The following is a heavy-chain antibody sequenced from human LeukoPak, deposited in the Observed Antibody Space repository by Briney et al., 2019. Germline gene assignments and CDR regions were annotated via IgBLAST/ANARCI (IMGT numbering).Heavy chain of an antibody. CDR2: MNPNSGNT. CDR3: ARAGSSSSPFRKDY. D-gene: IGHD6-6*01. CDR1: GYTFTSYD. Sequence: ASVKVSCKASGYTFTSYDINWVRQATGQGLEWMGWMNPNSGNTGYAQKFQGRVTITRNTSISTAYMELSSLRSEDTAVYYCARAGSSSSPFRKDYWGQGTLVTVSS. J-gene: IGHJ4*02. V-gene: IGHV1-8*03.